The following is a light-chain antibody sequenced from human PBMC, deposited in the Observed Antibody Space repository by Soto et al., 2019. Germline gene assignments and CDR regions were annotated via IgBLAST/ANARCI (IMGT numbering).Light chain of an antibody. V-gene: IGKV3-15*01. CDR1: ESVRSN. CDR2: GAS. Sequence: VMTQSPASLSVSPGERATLSCRASESVRSNLAWYQQKPGQGPRLLIYGASTRATGIPARFSGSGSETEFTLTINSLQSEDFAVYYCQQYDSWPWTFGQGTKVEIK. J-gene: IGKJ1*01. CDR3: QQYDSWPWT.